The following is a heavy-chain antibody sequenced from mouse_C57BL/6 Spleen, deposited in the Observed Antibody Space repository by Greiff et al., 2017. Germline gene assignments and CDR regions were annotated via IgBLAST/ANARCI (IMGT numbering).Heavy chain of an antibody. CDR1: GYTFTSYW. CDR2: INPYDGNT. J-gene: IGHJ4*01. V-gene: IGHV1-64*01. Sequence: QVQLQQPGAELVKPGASVKLSCKASGYTFTSYWMHWVKQRPGQGLEWIGMINPYDGNTNYNQKFKGKATLTVDKSSSTAYMQLNSLTSEASAVYYCAREWAGGADDVDYWGQGTSVTVSS. D-gene: IGHD2-3*01. CDR3: AREWAGGADDVDY.